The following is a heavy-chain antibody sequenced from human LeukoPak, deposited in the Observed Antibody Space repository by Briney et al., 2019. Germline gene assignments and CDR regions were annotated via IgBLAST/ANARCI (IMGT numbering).Heavy chain of an antibody. CDR3: ARDTPYSSSWGTPFYYYYYMDV. Sequence: GGSLRLSCAASGFTFSDYYMSWIRQAPGKGLEWVSYISSSGSTIYYADSVKGRFTISRDNAKNSLYLQMNSLRAEDTAVYYCARDTPYSSSWGTPFYYYYYMDVWGKGTTSPSP. D-gene: IGHD6-13*01. J-gene: IGHJ6*03. CDR1: GFTFSDYY. CDR2: ISSSGSTI. V-gene: IGHV3-11*01.